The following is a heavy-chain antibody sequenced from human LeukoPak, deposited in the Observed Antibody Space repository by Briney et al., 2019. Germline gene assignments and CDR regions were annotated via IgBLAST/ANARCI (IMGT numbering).Heavy chain of an antibody. Sequence: GASVKVSCKASGYTFTSYDINWVRQATGQGLEWMGWMNPNSGNTGYAQKFQGRVTMTRNTSISTAYMELRSLRSDDTAVYYCARDPNTVTTNWFDPWGQGTLVTVSS. V-gene: IGHV1-8*01. CDR2: MNPNSGNT. CDR1: GYTFTSYD. D-gene: IGHD4-4*01. CDR3: ARDPNTVTTNWFDP. J-gene: IGHJ5*02.